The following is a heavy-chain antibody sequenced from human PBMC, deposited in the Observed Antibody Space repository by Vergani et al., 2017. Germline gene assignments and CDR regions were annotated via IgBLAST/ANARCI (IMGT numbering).Heavy chain of an antibody. CDR2: MNPKSGNT. CDR3: ARGVLDSKYRHNWFGP. J-gene: IGHJ5*02. V-gene: IGHV1-8*01. D-gene: IGHD3/OR15-3a*01. Sequence: QEQLVQSGAEVRKPGASVKVSCKASGYNFTSFDINWVRLVTGQGLEWMGWMNPKSGNTAYAAKLQGRITMTRDSSTDTAYMEMKSLRSEDTAIYFCARGVLDSKYRHNWFGPWGQGTVVTVSS. CDR1: GYNFTSFD.